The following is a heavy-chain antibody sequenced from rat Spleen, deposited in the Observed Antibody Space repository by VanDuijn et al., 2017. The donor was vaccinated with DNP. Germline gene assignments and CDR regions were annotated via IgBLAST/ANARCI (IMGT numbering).Heavy chain of an antibody. V-gene: IGHV4-2*01. CDR1: GFNFNDYW. CDR3: AKGPNYGGWSDFVDY. CDR2: IKKDSSTI. D-gene: IGHD1-11*01. Sequence: EVKLVESGGGLVQPGRSLKLSCAASGFNFNDYWMGWVRQAPGKGLEWIGQIKKDSSTINYTPSLKDKFTIYTDNAQNTLYLQMKKRGSEDTAIYYCAKGPNYGGWSDFVDYWVQGVMVSVSS. J-gene: IGHJ2*01.